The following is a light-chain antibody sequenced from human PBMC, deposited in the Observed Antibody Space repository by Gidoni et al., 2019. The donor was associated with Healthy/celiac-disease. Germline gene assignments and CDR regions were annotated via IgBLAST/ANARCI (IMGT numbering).Light chain of an antibody. CDR1: QGISNY. J-gene: IGKJ3*01. CDR3: QKYNSAPRT. Sequence: DIQMTQSPSSLSASAVDSVTITCRARQGISNYLAWYQQKPGKVPKLLIYAASTLQSGIPSRFSGSGSGTDFTLTISSLQPEDVATYYCQKYNSAPRTFGPGTKVDIK. CDR2: AAS. V-gene: IGKV1-27*01.